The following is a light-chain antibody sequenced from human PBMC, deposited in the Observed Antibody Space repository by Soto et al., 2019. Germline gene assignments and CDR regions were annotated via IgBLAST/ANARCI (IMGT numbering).Light chain of an antibody. J-gene: IGKJ1*01. Sequence: DIQMTQSPSPLSASVGDRVTITCRASQSISSWLAWYQQKPGAVPKLLIYGASTLQSGVPSRYSGSGSGTEFTLTISSLQPDDFATYYCQQYNSYSRTFGQGTKVE. CDR1: QSISSW. CDR3: QQYNSYSRT. CDR2: GAS. V-gene: IGKV1-5*01.